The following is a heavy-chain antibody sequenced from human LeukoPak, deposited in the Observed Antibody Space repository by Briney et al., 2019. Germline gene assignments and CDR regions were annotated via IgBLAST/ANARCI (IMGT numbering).Heavy chain of an antibody. CDR3: ARDKITGVDHPNHAFDI. D-gene: IGHD3-16*01. CDR1: GFTVSSNY. CDR2: IYSGGST. Sequence: GGSLRLSCAASGFTVSSNYMSWVRQAPGKGLEWVSVIYSGGSTYYADSVKGRFTISRDNSKNTLYPQMNSLRAEDTAVYYCARDKITGVDHPNHAFDIWGQGTMVTVSS. J-gene: IGHJ3*02. V-gene: IGHV3-66*01.